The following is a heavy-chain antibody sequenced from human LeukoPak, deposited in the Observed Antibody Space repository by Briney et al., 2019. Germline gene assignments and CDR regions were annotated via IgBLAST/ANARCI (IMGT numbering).Heavy chain of an antibody. J-gene: IGHJ6*02. CDR2: IYRSGIT. Sequence: SQTLSLTCAVSGGSIGSGGFSWSWIRLPPGKGLECIGYIYRSGITYYNPSLKSRVTISIDRSKNQFSLTLSSVTAADTAVYYCARGSGFYYGSGSPPTAVDVWGQGTTVTVSS. CDR1: GGSIGSGGFS. CDR3: ARGSGFYYGSGSPPTAVDV. V-gene: IGHV4-30-2*01. D-gene: IGHD3-10*01.